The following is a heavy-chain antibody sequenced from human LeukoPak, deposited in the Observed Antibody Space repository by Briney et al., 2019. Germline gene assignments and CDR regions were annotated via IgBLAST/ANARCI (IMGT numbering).Heavy chain of an antibody. D-gene: IGHD2-15*01. V-gene: IGHV3-23*01. J-gene: IGHJ4*02. CDR2: IGGDGRT. CDR3: AKDLGWWAAVDF. CDR1: GFTVSTNA. Sequence: GGSLRLSCAASGFTVSTNAMSWVRQAPGRGLEWVSGIGGDGRTHYADSVRSRFSIYRDNSKNTVYLQMNSLRVDDTAVYYCAKDLGWWAAVDFWGQGMLVTVSS.